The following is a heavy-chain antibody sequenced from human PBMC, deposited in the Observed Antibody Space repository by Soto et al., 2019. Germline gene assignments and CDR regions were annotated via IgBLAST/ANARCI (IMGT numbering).Heavy chain of an antibody. J-gene: IGHJ4*02. Sequence: SETLSLTCTVSGGSISSSNYYWAWIRQPPGKGLEWIGSFYYSGSTYYKPSLKSRVSISVDTSKNQFSLKLSSVTAADTAVYYCARPIEGGSSGYYNWGQGTLVTVYS. V-gene: IGHV4-39*01. CDR3: ARPIEGGSSGYYN. D-gene: IGHD3-22*01. CDR1: GGSISSSNYY. CDR2: FYYSGST.